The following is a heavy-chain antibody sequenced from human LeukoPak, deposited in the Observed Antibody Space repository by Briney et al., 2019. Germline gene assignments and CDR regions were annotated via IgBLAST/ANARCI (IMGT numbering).Heavy chain of an antibody. D-gene: IGHD3-3*01. CDR1: GYTLTELS. CDR2: FDPEDGET. V-gene: IGHV1-24*01. J-gene: IGHJ5*02. Sequence: ASVKVSCKVSGYTLTELSMHWGRQAPGKGLEWMGGFDPEDGETIYAQKFQGRVTMTEDTSTDTAYMELSSLRSEDTAVYYCATDRLGTIFEGFDPWGQGTLVTVSS. CDR3: ATDRLGTIFEGFDP.